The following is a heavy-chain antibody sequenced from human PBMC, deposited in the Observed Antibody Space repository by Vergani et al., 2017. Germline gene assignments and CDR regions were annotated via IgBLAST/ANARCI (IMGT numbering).Heavy chain of an antibody. CDR2: IDWDDEK. J-gene: IGHJ4*02. V-gene: IGHV2-70*13. Sequence: QVTLRESGPALVKPTQTLTLTCTFSGFSLSTGGMCVRWIRQPPGKALEWLARIDWDDEKYYNTSLKTRLTVSKDTSKDQVVFALANVDPVDTATYYCASYNYYRPTGLNYWGQGTLVTVSS. CDR1: GFSLSTGGMC. D-gene: IGHD3-10*01. CDR3: ASYNYYRPTGLNY.